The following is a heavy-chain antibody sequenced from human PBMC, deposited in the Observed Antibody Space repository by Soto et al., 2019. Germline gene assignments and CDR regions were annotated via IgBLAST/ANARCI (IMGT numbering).Heavy chain of an antibody. J-gene: IGHJ3*01. V-gene: IGHV4-39*01. Sequence: QLQLQESGPGLVKPSETLSLTCTVSGGSISSSSYYWGWIRQPPGKGLEWIGSIYYSGSTYYNPALKSRFTISEDKSKNRFSLKLSSVPAPDTAVYYCARLPGIAGAGVKAFDLWGQGTMVTVSS. CDR1: GGSISSSSYY. CDR3: ARLPGIAGAGVKAFDL. D-gene: IGHD6-13*01. CDR2: IYYSGST.